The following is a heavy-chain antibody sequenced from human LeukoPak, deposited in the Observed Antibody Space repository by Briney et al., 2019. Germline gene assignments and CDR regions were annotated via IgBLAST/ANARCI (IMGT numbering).Heavy chain of an antibody. CDR3: ARTNCGGDCYRAEYFQH. J-gene: IGHJ1*01. Sequence: GESLKISCKGSGYSFTSYWIGLVRQMPGKGLEWIGIIYPGDSDTRYSPSFQGQVTISADKSISTAYLQWSSLKASDTAMYYCARTNCGGDCYRAEYFQHWGQGTLVTVSS. D-gene: IGHD2-21*01. CDR2: IYPGDSDT. CDR1: GYSFTSYW. V-gene: IGHV5-51*01.